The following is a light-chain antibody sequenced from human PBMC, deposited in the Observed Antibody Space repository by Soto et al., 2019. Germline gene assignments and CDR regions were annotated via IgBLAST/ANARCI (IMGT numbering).Light chain of an antibody. J-gene: IGLJ1*01. Sequence: ALTQPPSVSGSPGQSVTISCTGTSSDVGSYNRVSWYQQPPGTAPKVMIYEVSNRPSGVPDRFSGSKSGNTASLTISGLQAEDEADYYCSLYTSSSTYVFGTGTKVTVL. V-gene: IGLV2-18*01. CDR1: SSDVGSYNR. CDR2: EVS. CDR3: SLYTSSSTYV.